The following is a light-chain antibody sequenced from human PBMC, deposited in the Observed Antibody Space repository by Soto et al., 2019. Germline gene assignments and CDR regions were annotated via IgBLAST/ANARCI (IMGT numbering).Light chain of an antibody. Sequence: QSVLTQPHSVSGAPGQRVTISCSGSSSNLGAGYDVQWYRQFPGTAPKLLIYANSVRPSGVPDRFSGSKSGTSASLAITGLQAEDEADYYCQSYDSSLIVSKVFGTGTKVTVL. J-gene: IGLJ1*01. CDR1: SSNLGAGYD. CDR3: QSYDSSLIVSKV. V-gene: IGLV1-40*01. CDR2: ANS.